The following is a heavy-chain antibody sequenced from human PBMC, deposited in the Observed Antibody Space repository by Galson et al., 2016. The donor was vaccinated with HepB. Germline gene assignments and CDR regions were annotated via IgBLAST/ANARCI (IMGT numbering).Heavy chain of an antibody. CDR1: GLTFSTSG. CDR2: ISYDGTYK. V-gene: IGHV3-30*18. CDR3: AKDRKYYFDS. Sequence: SLRLSCAASGLTFSTSGMHWVRQAPGKGLEWVTFISYDGTYKYYADFVKGRFTISRDNSNNTLFLQLNSLRPEDTGVYYCAKDRKYYFDSWGQGTLVTVSS. J-gene: IGHJ4*02.